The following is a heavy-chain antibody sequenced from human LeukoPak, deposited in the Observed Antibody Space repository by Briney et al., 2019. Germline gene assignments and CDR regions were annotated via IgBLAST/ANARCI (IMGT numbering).Heavy chain of an antibody. CDR3: ARSSGYYFDNDY. J-gene: IGHJ4*02. V-gene: IGHV4-4*07. CDR1: GGSISSYY. CDR2: IHTSGST. Sequence: SETLSLTCTVSGGSISSYYWSWIRQAAGKGLEWIGRIHTSGSTNYNPSLKSRVTMSVDTSKNQFSLKLSSVTAADTAVYYCARSSGYYFDNDYWGQGTLVTVSS. D-gene: IGHD3-22*01.